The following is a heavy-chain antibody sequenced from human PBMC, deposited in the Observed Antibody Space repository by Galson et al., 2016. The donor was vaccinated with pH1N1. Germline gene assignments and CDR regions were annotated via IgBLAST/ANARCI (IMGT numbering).Heavy chain of an antibody. V-gene: IGHV5-51*03. J-gene: IGHJ4*02. Sequence: QSGAEVKKPGESLKISCGGSGYSFTSYWIAWVRQKPGKGLEWMGIVYPGDSDTRYSPSFRGLFTFSADKSIGTAYLQWSSLEASDTAIYYCARLRGGITVVREVYFDLWGQGTLVTVSP. CDR1: GYSFTSYW. CDR3: ARLRGGITVVREVYFDL. D-gene: IGHD3-10*01. CDR2: VYPGDSDT.